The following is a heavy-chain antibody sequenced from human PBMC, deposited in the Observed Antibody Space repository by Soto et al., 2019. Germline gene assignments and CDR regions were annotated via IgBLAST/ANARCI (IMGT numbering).Heavy chain of an antibody. Sequence: GGSLRLSCAASGFTFSSYAMSWVRQAPGKGLEWVSAISGSGGSTYYADSVKGRFTISRDNSKNTLYLQMNSLRAEDTAVYYCAKDPDIVVVVAVDYWGQGTLVTVSS. CDR1: GFTFSSYA. D-gene: IGHD2-15*01. V-gene: IGHV3-23*01. CDR2: ISGSGGST. CDR3: AKDPDIVVVVAVDY. J-gene: IGHJ4*02.